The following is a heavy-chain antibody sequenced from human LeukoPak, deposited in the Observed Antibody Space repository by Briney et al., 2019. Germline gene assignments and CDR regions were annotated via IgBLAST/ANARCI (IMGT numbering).Heavy chain of an antibody. D-gene: IGHD4-11*01. CDR3: ARGLGPSNWFDP. CDR1: GGSISSYY. J-gene: IGHJ5*02. CDR2: IYTSGSA. V-gene: IGHV4-4*07. Sequence: SETLSLTCTVSGGSISSYYWNWIRQPAGKGLEWIGHIYTSGSANYNPALKSRVSMSVDTSKNQFFLKLSSVTAADTAVYYCARGLGPSNWFDPWGQGTLVTVSS.